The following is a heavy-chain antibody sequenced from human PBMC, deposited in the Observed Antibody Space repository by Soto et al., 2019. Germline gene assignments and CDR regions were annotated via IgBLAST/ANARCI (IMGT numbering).Heavy chain of an antibody. Sequence: QLLESGPGLVKPSETLSLTCTVSGGSISSSSYYWGWIRQPPGKGLEWIGSIYYSGSTYYNPSLKSRVTISVDTSKNQCSLKLSSVTASDTAVYYCARHKSGVVPAAICGGGAFDIWGQGTMVTVSS. V-gene: IGHV4-39*01. J-gene: IGHJ3*02. D-gene: IGHD2-2*01. CDR3: ARHKSGVVPAAICGGGAFDI. CDR2: IYYSGST. CDR1: GGSISSSSYY.